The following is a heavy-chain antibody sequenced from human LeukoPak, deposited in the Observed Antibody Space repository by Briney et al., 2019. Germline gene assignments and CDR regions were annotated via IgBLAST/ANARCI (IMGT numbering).Heavy chain of an antibody. CDR1: GFTFSSYW. Sequence: GGSLRLSCAASGFTFSSYWMRWVRQAPGKGLVWVSRINSDGSSTSYADSVKGRFTISRDSAKNTLYLQMNSLRAEDTAVYYCARSDRGYSYGPFDYWGQGTLVTVSS. V-gene: IGHV3-74*01. CDR3: ARSDRGYSYGPFDY. CDR2: INSDGSST. J-gene: IGHJ4*02. D-gene: IGHD5-18*01.